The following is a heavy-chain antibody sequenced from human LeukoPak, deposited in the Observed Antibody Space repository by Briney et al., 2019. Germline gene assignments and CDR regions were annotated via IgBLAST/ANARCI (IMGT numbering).Heavy chain of an antibody. Sequence: GGSLRLSCAVSGFTFSAYAMSWVRQAPGKGLEWGSGMSGSGGMTYYADSVKGRSSISRDNSKNTLHLQMNSLSAEDTAVYYCAKGAMPYYDGSGYNYFDYWGQGTPVTVSS. CDR1: GFTFSAYA. D-gene: IGHD3-22*01. CDR2: MSGSGGMT. V-gene: IGHV3-23*01. J-gene: IGHJ4*02. CDR3: AKGAMPYYDGSGYNYFDY.